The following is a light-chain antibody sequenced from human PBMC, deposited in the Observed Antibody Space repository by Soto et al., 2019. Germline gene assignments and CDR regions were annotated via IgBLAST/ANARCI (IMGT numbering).Light chain of an antibody. J-gene: IGKJ1*01. CDR3: QQRSNWTRT. Sequence: IVLTPTPATLSLSPGESATLSCGASQSVSSSYLAWYQQKHGQAPRLLIYDASNRATGIPARCSGSGSGTDFTITISSLQPDDFEVYYCQQRSNWTRTFGQGTKVDIK. V-gene: IGKV3-11*01. CDR2: DAS. CDR1: QSVSSSY.